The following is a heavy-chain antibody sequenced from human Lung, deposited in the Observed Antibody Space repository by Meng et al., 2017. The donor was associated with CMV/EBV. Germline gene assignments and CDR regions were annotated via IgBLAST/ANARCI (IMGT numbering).Heavy chain of an antibody. Sequence: SCAASGFTFSSYSMNXVRQAPGKGLEWVSSISSSSSYIYYADSVKGRFTISRDNAKNSLYLQMNSLRAEDTAVYYCARDAVRYCSSTSCYGPPKQQLVEYDYXGQAXLVTVSS. CDR1: GFTFSSYS. J-gene: IGHJ4*02. CDR3: ARDAVRYCSSTSCYGPPKQQLVEYDY. D-gene: IGHD2-2*01. CDR2: ISSSSSYI. V-gene: IGHV3-21*01.